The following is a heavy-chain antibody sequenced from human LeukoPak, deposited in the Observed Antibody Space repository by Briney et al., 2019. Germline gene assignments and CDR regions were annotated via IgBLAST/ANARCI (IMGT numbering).Heavy chain of an antibody. D-gene: IGHD2-21*01. J-gene: IGHJ4*02. CDR2: ISGGGGST. CDR1: GPTFSSSA. V-gene: IGHV3-23*01. Sequence: GGSLRLSCAASGPTFSSSAMSWVRQAPGKGLEWLSTISGGGGSTYYADSVKGRFTISRDNSKNTLYLHMKSLRAEDTAVYYCAKGSGWLLPQYFDFWGQGTLVTVSS. CDR3: AKGSGWLLPQYFDF.